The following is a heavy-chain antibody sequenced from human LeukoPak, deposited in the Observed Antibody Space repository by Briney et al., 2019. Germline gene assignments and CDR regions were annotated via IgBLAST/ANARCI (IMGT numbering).Heavy chain of an antibody. Sequence: PGGSLRLSCAASGFTFSSYGMSWVRQAPGKGLEWVSAISGSGCSTYYADSVKGRFTISRDNSKNTLYLQMNSLRAEDTAVYYCAKGLIVVVVAATPVAFDIWGQGTMVTVSS. V-gene: IGHV3-23*01. CDR2: ISGSGCST. J-gene: IGHJ3*02. CDR1: GFTFSSYG. D-gene: IGHD2-15*01. CDR3: AKGLIVVVVAATPVAFDI.